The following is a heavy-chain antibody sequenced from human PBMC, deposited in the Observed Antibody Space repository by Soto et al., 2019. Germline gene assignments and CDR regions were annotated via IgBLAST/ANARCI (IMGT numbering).Heavy chain of an antibody. J-gene: IGHJ6*02. CDR3: ARDKYSSSWYPYYYYGMDV. D-gene: IGHD6-13*01. CDR2: IYYSGST. CDR1: GGCISSGGYY. Sequence: SETLSLTCTVSGGCISSGGYYWSWIRQHPGKGLEWIGYIYYSGSTYYNPSLKSRVTISVDTSKNQFSLKLSSVTAADTAVYYCARDKYSSSWYPYYYYGMDVWGQGTTVTVSS. V-gene: IGHV4-31*03.